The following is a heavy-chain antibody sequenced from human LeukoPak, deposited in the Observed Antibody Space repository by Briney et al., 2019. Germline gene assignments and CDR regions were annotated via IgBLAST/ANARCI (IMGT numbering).Heavy chain of an antibody. J-gene: IGHJ4*01. CDR2: IHTSGST. CDR1: GGSISTYY. V-gene: IGHV4-4*07. Sequence: SETLSLACSVSGGSISTYYWSWIRQPAGKGLEWIAQIHTSGSTNFNPSLKSRVSISMDTPNNQFSLMISSVTAADTAIYYCAGRGLSTGWTFDYWGHGTLVTVSS. D-gene: IGHD6-19*01. CDR3: AGRGLSTGWTFDY.